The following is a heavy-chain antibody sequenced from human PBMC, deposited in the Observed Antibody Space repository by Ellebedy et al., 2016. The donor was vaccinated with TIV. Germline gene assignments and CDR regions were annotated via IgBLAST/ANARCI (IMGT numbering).Heavy chain of an antibody. Sequence: PGGSLRLSCAAPGFTLTDAYMNWVRQAPGRGLEWVGRITSKTDGGTIAYAAPVKGRFTISRDDSKNMLYLQMNSLKIEDTGVYYCATEVILADNTDYWGQGTLVTVSS. CDR2: ITSKTDGGTI. J-gene: IGHJ4*02. V-gene: IGHV3-15*07. CDR3: ATEVILADNTDY. CDR1: GFTLTDAY. D-gene: IGHD2-15*01.